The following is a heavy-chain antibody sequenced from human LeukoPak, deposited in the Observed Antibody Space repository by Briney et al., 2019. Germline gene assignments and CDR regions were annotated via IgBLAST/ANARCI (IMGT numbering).Heavy chain of an antibody. V-gene: IGHV4-34*01. Sequence: SETLSLTCAVYGGSFSGYYWSWIRQPPGKGLEWIGEINHSGSTNYNPSLKSRVTISVDTSKNQFSLKLSSVTAADTAVYYCARRRAYYGSGSYNPWGQGTLVTVSS. CDR3: ARRRAYYGSGSYNP. CDR2: INHSGST. CDR1: GGSFSGYY. D-gene: IGHD3-10*01. J-gene: IGHJ5*02.